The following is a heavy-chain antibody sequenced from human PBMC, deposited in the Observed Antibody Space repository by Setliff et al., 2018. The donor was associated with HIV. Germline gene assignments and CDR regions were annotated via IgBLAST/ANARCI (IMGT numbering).Heavy chain of an antibody. Sequence: SETLSLTCAVYGGSFSGYYWSWIRQPPGKGLEWIGEINHSGSTNYDPSLKSRVTISVDTSKNQFSLKLSSVTAADTAVYYCARDSGQSFPTAFDIWGQGTMVTVSS. V-gene: IGHV4-34*01. CDR2: INHSGST. D-gene: IGHD1-26*01. J-gene: IGHJ3*02. CDR3: ARDSGQSFPTAFDI. CDR1: GGSFSGYY.